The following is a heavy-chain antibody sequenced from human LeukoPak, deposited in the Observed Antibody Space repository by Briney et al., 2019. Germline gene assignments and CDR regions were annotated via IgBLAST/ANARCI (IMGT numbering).Heavy chain of an antibody. CDR3: ARENVVVPAAILAGWFDP. D-gene: IGHD2-2*02. Sequence: SVKVSCKASGGTFSSYAISWVRQAPGQGLEWMGGIIPIFGTANYAQKFQGRVTITADESTSTAYMELSSLRSEDTAVYYCARENVVVPAAILAGWFDPWGQGTLVTVSS. CDR2: IIPIFGTA. V-gene: IGHV1-69*13. CDR1: GGTFSSYA. J-gene: IGHJ5*02.